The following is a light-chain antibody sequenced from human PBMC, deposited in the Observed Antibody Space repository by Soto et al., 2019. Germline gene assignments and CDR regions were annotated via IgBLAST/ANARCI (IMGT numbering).Light chain of an antibody. CDR3: AAWDDSLNVYV. Sequence: QSALTQPPSASGTPGQRVTISCSGSSSNIGSNTVNWYQQLPGTAPKLLIYSNTQRPSGVPDRFSGSKSGTSASLAIRGLQSEDEADYYCAAWDDSLNVYVFGTGTKVTVL. V-gene: IGLV1-44*01. CDR1: SSNIGSNT. J-gene: IGLJ1*01. CDR2: SNT.